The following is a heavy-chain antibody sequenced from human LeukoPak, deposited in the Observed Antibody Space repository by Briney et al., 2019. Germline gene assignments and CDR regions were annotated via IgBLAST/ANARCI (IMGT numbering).Heavy chain of an antibody. CDR2: IYYIGST. CDR1: GGSISGYY. CDR3: ARVSPHPWIRATADLDY. V-gene: IGHV4-59*12. Sequence: PSETLSLTCTVSGGSISGYYWSWLRQPPGKGLEWIGYIYYIGSTNYNPSLKSQVSMSVDRSTNQFFLKVRSVTAADTAMYYCARVSPHPWIRATADLDYWGQGALVTVSS. D-gene: IGHD6-13*01. J-gene: IGHJ4*02.